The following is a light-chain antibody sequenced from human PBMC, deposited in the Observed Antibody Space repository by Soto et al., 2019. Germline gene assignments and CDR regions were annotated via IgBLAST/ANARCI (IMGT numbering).Light chain of an antibody. Sequence: QYALTQPASVSGSPGQSITISCTGTTSDVGGYDYVSWYQQHPGQAPKLMIFDVSDRPSGVSNRFSGSKSDNTASLTISGLQPEDEADYYCSSYTSSTTLVFGGGTKLTVL. CDR1: TSDVGGYDY. V-gene: IGLV2-14*03. CDR2: DVS. J-gene: IGLJ2*01. CDR3: SSYTSSTTLV.